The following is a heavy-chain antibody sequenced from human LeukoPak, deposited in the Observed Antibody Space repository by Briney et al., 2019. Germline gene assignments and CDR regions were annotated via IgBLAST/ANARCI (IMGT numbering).Heavy chain of an antibody. V-gene: IGHV3-21*01. D-gene: IGHD6-6*01. CDR1: GFTFSSYS. CDR3: ARDFPYSSSSGDFDY. J-gene: IGHJ4*02. Sequence: PGGSLRLSCAASGFTFSSYSMNWVRQAPGKGLEWVSSISSSSSYIYYADSVKGRFTISRDNAKNSLYLQMNSLRAEDTAVYYCARDFPYSSSSGDFDYWGQGTLVTVSS. CDR2: ISSSSSYI.